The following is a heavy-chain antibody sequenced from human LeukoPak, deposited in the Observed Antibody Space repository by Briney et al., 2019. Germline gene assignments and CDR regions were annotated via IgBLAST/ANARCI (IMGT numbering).Heavy chain of an antibody. V-gene: IGHV1-18*01. J-gene: IGHJ1*01. CDR2: ISAYNGNT. D-gene: IGHD6-19*01. CDR1: GYTFTSYG. CDR3: VSGSGLYAEYFQH. Sequence: ASVKVSCKASGYTFTSYGISWVRQAPGQGLEWKGWISAYNGNTNYAQKLQGRVTMTTDTSTSTAYVELWSLRSDDTAVYYCVSGSGLYAEYFQHWGQGTLVTVSS.